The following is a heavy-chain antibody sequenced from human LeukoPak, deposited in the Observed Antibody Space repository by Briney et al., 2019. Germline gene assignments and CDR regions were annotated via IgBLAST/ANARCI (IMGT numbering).Heavy chain of an antibody. CDR2: ISGSGGST. CDR1: GFTFSNYA. CDR3: AKVSSIVVVPAARFDP. Sequence: PGGSLRLSCAASGFTFSNYAMSWVRQAPGKGLEWVSTISGSGGSTYYADSVKGRFTISRDNSKNTLYLLMNSLRGEDTAVYYCAKVSSIVVVPAARFDPWGQGTLVTVSS. V-gene: IGHV3-23*01. D-gene: IGHD2-2*01. J-gene: IGHJ5*02.